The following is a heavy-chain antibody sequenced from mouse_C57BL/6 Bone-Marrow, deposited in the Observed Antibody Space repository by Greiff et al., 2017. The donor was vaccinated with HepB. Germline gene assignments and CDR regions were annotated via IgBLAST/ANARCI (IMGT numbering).Heavy chain of an antibody. J-gene: IGHJ2*01. CDR2: INYDGSST. D-gene: IGHD2-3*01. V-gene: IGHV5-16*01. Sequence: DVHLVESEGGLVQPGSSMKLSCTASGFTFSDYYMAWVRQVPEKGLEWVANINYDGSSTYYLDSLKSRFIISRDNAKNILYLQMSSLKSEDTATYYCARDHYDGYYDYFDYWGQGTTLTVSS. CDR1: GFTFSDYY. CDR3: ARDHYDGYYDYFDY.